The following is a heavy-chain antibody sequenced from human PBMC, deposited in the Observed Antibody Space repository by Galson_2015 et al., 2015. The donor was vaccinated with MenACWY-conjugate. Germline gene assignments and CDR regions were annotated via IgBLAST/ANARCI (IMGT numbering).Heavy chain of an antibody. D-gene: IGHD1-14*01. CDR3: ARNLYDPWYYFDH. J-gene: IGHJ4*01. Sequence: LRLSCAASGFTFRDYAMTWVRQAPGRGLAWVSGISGSGDTTYYADPVKGRFAISRDNSKNTLSLQMNGLRAEDTGVYFCARNLYDPWYYFDHWGHGVLVTVSS. CDR2: ISGSGDTT. V-gene: IGHV3-23*01. CDR1: GFTFRDYA.